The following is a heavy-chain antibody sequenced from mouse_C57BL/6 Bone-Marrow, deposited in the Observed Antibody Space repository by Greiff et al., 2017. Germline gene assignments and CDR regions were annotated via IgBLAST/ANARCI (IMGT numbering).Heavy chain of an antibody. J-gene: IGHJ4*01. CDR3: GRLRPFYYAMDY. CDR1: GFSLTSYG. V-gene: IGHV2-5*01. CDR2: IWRGGST. Sequence: VQVVESGPGLVQPSQSLSITCTVSGFSLTSYGVHWVRQSPGKGLEWLGVIWRGGSTDYNAAFMSRLSITKDNSKSQVFFKMNSLQADDTAIYYCGRLRPFYYAMDYWGQGTSVTVSS. D-gene: IGHD2-4*01.